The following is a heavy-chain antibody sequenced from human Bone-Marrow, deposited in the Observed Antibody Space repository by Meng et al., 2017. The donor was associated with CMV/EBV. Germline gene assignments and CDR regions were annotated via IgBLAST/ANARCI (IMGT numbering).Heavy chain of an antibody. D-gene: IGHD1-26*01. Sequence: SETLSLTCTVSGYSISSGHYWGWIRQPPGKGLEWIGSIYYSGSTYYNPSLKSRVTISVDTSKNQFSLKLSSVTAADTAVYYCARHGRRGSYLPKATDAFEIWGQGTMVTVSS. CDR2: IYYSGST. CDR3: ARHGRRGSYLPKATDAFEI. J-gene: IGHJ3*02. V-gene: IGHV4-38-2*02. CDR1: GYSISSGHY.